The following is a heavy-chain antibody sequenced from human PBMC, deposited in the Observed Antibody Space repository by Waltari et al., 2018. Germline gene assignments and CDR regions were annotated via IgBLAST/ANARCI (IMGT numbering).Heavy chain of an antibody. CDR3: ARHGRSGYSTADYFDY. CDR1: GGSISSSSYY. D-gene: IGHD5-18*01. CDR2: IYYRGST. Sequence: QLQLQESGPGLVKPSETLSLTCTVSGGSISSSSYYWGWIRQPPGKGLEWIGSIYYRGSTDYNPSLKRRVTISVYTSKNQFSLKLSSVTAADTAVYYCARHGRSGYSTADYFDYWGQGTLVTVSS. J-gene: IGHJ4*02. V-gene: IGHV4-39*01.